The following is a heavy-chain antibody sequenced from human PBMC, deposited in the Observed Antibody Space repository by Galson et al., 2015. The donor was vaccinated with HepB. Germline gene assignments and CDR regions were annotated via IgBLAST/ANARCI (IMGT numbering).Heavy chain of an antibody. D-gene: IGHD3-22*01. V-gene: IGHV1-46*03. Sequence: SVKVSCKASGYTFTSYYMHWVRQAPGQGLEWMGIINPSGGSTSYAQKFQDRVTMTRDTSTSTIYMELSSLRSEDTAVYYCARTMIVVDGAFDIWGQGTMVTVSS. CDR2: INPSGGST. CDR1: GYTFTSYY. CDR3: ARTMIVVDGAFDI. J-gene: IGHJ3*02.